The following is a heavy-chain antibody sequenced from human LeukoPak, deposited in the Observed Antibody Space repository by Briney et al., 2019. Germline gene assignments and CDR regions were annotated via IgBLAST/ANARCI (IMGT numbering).Heavy chain of an antibody. CDR1: GFTFSTFS. CDR3: AKARYTYYYDSSGYYFDY. CDR2: ISYDGSNK. D-gene: IGHD3-22*01. V-gene: IGHV3-30*18. Sequence: GGSLRLSCAASGFTFSTFSMSWVRQAPGKGLEWVAVISYDGSNKYYADSVKGRFTISRDKSKNTLYLQMNSLRAKDTAVYYCAKARYTYYYDSSGYYFDYWGQGTLVTVSS. J-gene: IGHJ4*02.